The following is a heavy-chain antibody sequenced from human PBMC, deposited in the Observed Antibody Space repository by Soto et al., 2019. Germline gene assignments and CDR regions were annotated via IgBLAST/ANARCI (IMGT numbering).Heavy chain of an antibody. V-gene: IGHV3-23*01. D-gene: IGHD1-1*01. CDR3: ARDKDTSSWTGFDF. Sequence: GGSLRLSCAASGFTFATYAMSWVRQAPGKGLEWVSAISATGISTHYADSVKGRVTISRDNSANTLSLEMSSLTAEDTAVYYCARDKDTSSWTGFDFWGHGALVTVSS. CDR1: GFTFATYA. J-gene: IGHJ4*01. CDR2: ISATGIST.